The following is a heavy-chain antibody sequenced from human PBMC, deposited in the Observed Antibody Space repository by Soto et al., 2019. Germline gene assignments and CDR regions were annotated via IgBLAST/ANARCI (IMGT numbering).Heavy chain of an antibody. J-gene: IGHJ6*02. CDR3: ARGGWNYPYYYGMDV. Sequence: ASVKVSCKASGYTFTSYGISWVRQAPGQGLEWMGWISAYNGNTNYAQKLQGRVTMTTDTSTSTAYMELRSRRSDDTAVYYCARGGWNYPYYYGMDVWGQGTTVTVSS. CDR2: ISAYNGNT. CDR1: GYTFTSYG. V-gene: IGHV1-18*01. D-gene: IGHD1-7*01.